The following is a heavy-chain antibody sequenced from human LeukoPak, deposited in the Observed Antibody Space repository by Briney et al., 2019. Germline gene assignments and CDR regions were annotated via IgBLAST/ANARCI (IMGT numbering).Heavy chain of an antibody. D-gene: IGHD3-10*01. CDR1: GYTFTGYY. CDR2: INPNSGGT. J-gene: IGHJ4*02. V-gene: IGHV1-2*06. Sequence: GASVTVSFTASGYTFTGYYMHWVRQAPGQGLEWMGRINPNSGGTNYAQKFQGRVTMTRDTSISTAYMELSRLRSDDTAVYYCASMLWFGELNHWGQGTLVTVSS. CDR3: ASMLWFGELNH.